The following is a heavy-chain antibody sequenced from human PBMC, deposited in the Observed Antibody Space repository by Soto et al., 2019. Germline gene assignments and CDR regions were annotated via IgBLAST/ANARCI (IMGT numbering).Heavy chain of an antibody. CDR3: ARGGSGNFDS. CDR2: IHSDGSAT. CDR1: GFTFSGYW. J-gene: IGHJ4*02. D-gene: IGHD6-25*01. Sequence: EVQLVESGGGLVQPGGSLRLSCAASGFTFSGYWMHWVRQAPGKGLVWVSRIHSDGSATTYADSVKGRFTISRDNTKNTVYVQMNSLGAEDTAVYFCARGGSGNFDSWGRGTLVAVSS. V-gene: IGHV3-74*03.